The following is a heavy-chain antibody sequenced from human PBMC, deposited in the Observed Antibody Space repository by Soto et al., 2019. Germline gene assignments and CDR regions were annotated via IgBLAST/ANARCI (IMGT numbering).Heavy chain of an antibody. CDR1: GGTFSSYA. V-gene: IGHV1-69*13. J-gene: IGHJ6*02. CDR2: IIPIFGTA. Sequence: GASVKVSCKASGGTFSSYAISWVRQAPGQGLEWMGGIIPIFGTANYAQKFQGRVTITADESTSTAYMELSSLRSEDTAVYYCARAAAIFGVGYYYYYGMDVWGQGTTVTVS. D-gene: IGHD3-3*01. CDR3: ARAAAIFGVGYYYYYGMDV.